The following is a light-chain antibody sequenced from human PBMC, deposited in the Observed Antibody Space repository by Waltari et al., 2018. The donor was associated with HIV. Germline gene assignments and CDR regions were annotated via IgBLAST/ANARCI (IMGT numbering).Light chain of an antibody. CDR3: QVWDSSSDHPGV. CDR1: NIGSKS. Sequence: SYVLTQPPSVSVAPGKTARITCGGNNIGSKSVHWYQQKPGQAPVLVIYNESDRPSGIPERFSGSNSGNTATLTSSRVEAGDGADYYCQVWDSSSDHPGVFGTGTKVTVL. V-gene: IGLV3-21*04. CDR2: NES. J-gene: IGLJ1*01.